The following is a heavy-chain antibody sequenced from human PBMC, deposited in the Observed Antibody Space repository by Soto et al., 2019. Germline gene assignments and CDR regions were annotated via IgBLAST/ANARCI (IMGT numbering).Heavy chain of an antibody. J-gene: IGHJ4*02. V-gene: IGHV3-48*02. CDR1: GFTFSTYS. Sequence: EVQLVESGGDLVQPGGSLRLSCVASGFTFSTYSMNWVRQAPGKGLEWVSYISLSSATIYYADSVKGRFTISRDNAKNSLYLQMNSLRDDDTAVYYCARDGGMNSLDYWGQGTLVTVSS. CDR3: ARDGGMNSLDY. D-gene: IGHD2-21*01. CDR2: ISLSSATI.